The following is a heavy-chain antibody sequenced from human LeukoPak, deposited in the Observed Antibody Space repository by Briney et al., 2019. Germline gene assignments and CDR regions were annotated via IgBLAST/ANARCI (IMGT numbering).Heavy chain of an antibody. D-gene: IGHD3-22*01. Sequence: GGSLRLSCSASGFTFSSCAMHWVRQAPGKGLQYVSSISPDGGSTYYADSVKGRFTISRDNSKNTVYLQMNSLRAEDTAVYYCASSGYYDYWGQGTLVTVSS. V-gene: IGHV3-64*04. J-gene: IGHJ4*02. CDR3: ASSGYYDY. CDR1: GFTFSSCA. CDR2: ISPDGGST.